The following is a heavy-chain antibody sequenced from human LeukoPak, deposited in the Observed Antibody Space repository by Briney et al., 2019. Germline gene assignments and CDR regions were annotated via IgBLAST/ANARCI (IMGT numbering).Heavy chain of an antibody. CDR3: VRARLYNDHGYWSFDL. V-gene: IGHV4-59*01. CDR2: IFYSGST. Sequence: SETLSLTCSVSSGSMSSYYWTWIRQPPGKGLEWFGYIFYSGSTTYSPSLESRVAISIDTSKNQFSLKLSSMTATDTAVYYCVRARLYNDHGYWSFDLWGPGTLATVSS. J-gene: IGHJ2*01. CDR1: SGSMSSYY. D-gene: IGHD3-3*01.